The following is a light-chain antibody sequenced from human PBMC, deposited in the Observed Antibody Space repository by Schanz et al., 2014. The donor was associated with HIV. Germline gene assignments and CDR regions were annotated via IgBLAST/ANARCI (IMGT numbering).Light chain of an antibody. V-gene: IGLV1-44*01. CDR2: ATY. J-gene: IGLJ2*01. CDR3: AAWDDSLSGRV. CDR1: SSNFRSNA. Sequence: QSVLTQPPSASGTPGQRVTISCSGSSSNFRSNAVNWYQQLPGPAPKLLIYATYNRPSGVPDRFSGSQSGTSASLAISGLQAEDEADYYCAAWDDSLSGRVFGGGTKLTVL.